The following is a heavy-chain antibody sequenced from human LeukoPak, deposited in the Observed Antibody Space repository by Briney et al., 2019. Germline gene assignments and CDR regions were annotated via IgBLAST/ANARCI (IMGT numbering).Heavy chain of an antibody. J-gene: IGHJ3*02. CDR3: ARDMGGDYDIQDAFDI. Sequence: SETLSLTCTVSGGSISSGGYYWSWIRQHPGKGLEWIGHIYYSGSTYYNPSLKSRVTISVDTSKNQFSLELSSVTAADTAVYYYARDMGGDYDIQDAFDIWGQGTMVTVSS. V-gene: IGHV4-31*03. CDR1: GGSISSGGYY. CDR2: IYYSGST. D-gene: IGHD4-17*01.